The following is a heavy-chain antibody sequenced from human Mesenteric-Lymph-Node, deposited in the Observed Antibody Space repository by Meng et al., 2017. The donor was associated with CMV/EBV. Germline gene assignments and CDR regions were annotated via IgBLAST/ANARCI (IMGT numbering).Heavy chain of an antibody. D-gene: IGHD5-18*01. CDR1: GFSFSSYE. CDR2: ISSSGRTI. CDR3: AREGYSFNGMDV. Sequence: GESLKISCAASGFSFSSYEMNWVRQAPGKGLEWVSYISSSGRTIYYADSVKGRFTISRDNAKKSLYLQMNSLRAEDTAVYYCAREGYSFNGMDVWGQGTTVTVSS. V-gene: IGHV3-48*03. J-gene: IGHJ6*02.